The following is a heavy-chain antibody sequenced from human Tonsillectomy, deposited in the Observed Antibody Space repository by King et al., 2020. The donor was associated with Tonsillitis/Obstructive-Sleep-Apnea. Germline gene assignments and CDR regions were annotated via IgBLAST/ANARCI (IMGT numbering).Heavy chain of an antibody. CDR1: GITVSDNY. CDR2: IYTGGTT. CDR3: VRGEPFTAYLDY. D-gene: IGHD1-26*01. V-gene: IGHV3-66*01. J-gene: IGHJ4*02. Sequence: VQLVESGGGLVQPGGSLRLSCAAFGITVSDNYINWVRQAPGKGLEWVSIIYTGGTTDYADSVKGRFTISRDNSKNTVHVHINGLRAEDTAVYYCVRGEPFTAYLDYWGRGTLVTVS.